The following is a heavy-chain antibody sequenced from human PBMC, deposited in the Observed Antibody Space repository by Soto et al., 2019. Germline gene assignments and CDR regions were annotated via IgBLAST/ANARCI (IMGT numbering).Heavy chain of an antibody. Sequence: EVQLVESGGGLIQPGGSLRLSCAVSGFTVSNNYMSWVRQAPGKGLEGVSVIYSGGYTAYGDSVKGRFTISRDNSKNTLYHQTKSPGAGTPALFYLATPPGGGGYWGQGTLVTVSS. CDR1: GFTVSNNY. D-gene: IGHD2-15*01. CDR3: ATPPGGGGY. CDR2: IYSGGYT. J-gene: IGHJ4*02. V-gene: IGHV3-53*01.